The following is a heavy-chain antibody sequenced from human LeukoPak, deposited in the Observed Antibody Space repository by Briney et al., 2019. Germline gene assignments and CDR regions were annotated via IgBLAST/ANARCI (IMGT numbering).Heavy chain of an antibody. V-gene: IGHV4-39*01. D-gene: IGHD3-9*01. CDR1: GGSISSSSYY. J-gene: IGHJ5*02. Sequence: PSETLSLTCTVSGGSISSSSYYWGWIRQPPGKGLEWIGSIYYSGSTYYNPSLKSRVTISVDTSKNQFSLKLSSVTAADTAVYYCARSDYFDWLLGSNWFDPWGQGTLVTVSS. CDR3: ARSDYFDWLLGSNWFDP. CDR2: IYYSGST.